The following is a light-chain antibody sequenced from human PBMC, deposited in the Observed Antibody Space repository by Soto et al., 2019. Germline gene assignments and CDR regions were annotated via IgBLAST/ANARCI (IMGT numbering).Light chain of an antibody. J-gene: IGKJ4*01. CDR2: GTS. CDR1: QSFSYY. V-gene: IGKV3-15*01. CDR3: QQYYNWPLS. Sequence: EIVMTQSPATLSVSPGERATLSCRASQSFSYYVAWYQQKPGQVPRLLLYGTSTRATGIPARFSGSGSGTEFTLTISSIQSEDSALYYCQQYYNWPLSFGGGTKVDIK.